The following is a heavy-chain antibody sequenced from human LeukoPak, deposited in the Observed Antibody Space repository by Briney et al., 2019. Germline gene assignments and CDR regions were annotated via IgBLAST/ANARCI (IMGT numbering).Heavy chain of an antibody. CDR2: IYYSGTT. Sequence: SETLSLTCTVSGGSISNYYWNCIRQPPGKGLEWIGYIYYSGTTNYNPSLKSRVTISVDTSKNQFSLKLSSVTAADTAVYYCARFIGITGTTSWFDPWGQGTLVTVSS. V-gene: IGHV4-59*12. D-gene: IGHD1-20*01. CDR3: ARFIGITGTTSWFDP. J-gene: IGHJ5*02. CDR1: GGSISNYY.